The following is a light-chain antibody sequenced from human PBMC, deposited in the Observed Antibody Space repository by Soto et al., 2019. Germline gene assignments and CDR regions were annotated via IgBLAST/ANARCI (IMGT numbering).Light chain of an antibody. Sequence: QSALTQPASVPGSPGQSITISCSGASSDIGSYNHVAWYQQFPGKSPKLMIYAVSDRPSGVSDRFSGSKSGITASLTISGLQTEDEADYYCISYTDRQSYLFGTGTKV. CDR1: SSDIGSYNH. CDR3: ISYTDRQSYL. CDR2: AVS. J-gene: IGLJ1*01. V-gene: IGLV2-14*03.